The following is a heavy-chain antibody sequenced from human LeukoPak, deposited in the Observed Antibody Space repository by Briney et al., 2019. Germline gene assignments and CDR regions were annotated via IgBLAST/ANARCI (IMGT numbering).Heavy chain of an antibody. D-gene: IGHD6-13*01. Sequence: PGGSLRLSCAAYGFTFSSYSMNWVRQAPGKGLEWVSSISSSSSYIYYADSVKGRFTTSRDNAKNSLYLQMNSLRAEDTVVYYCAREGPFWDWQQLASDAFDIWGQGTMVTVSS. CDR2: ISSSSSYI. V-gene: IGHV3-21*01. CDR3: AREGPFWDWQQLASDAFDI. CDR1: GFTFSSYS. J-gene: IGHJ3*02.